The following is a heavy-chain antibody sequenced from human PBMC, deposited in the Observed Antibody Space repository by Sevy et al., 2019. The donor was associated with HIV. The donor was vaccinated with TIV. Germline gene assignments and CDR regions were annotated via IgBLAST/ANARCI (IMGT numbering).Heavy chain of an antibody. D-gene: IGHD3-3*01. Sequence: GGSLRLSCTSSGFIFGDYAMCWIRQSPGKGLEWVGFIRSKTYGGTTEYAASVKGRFTISRDDSKNIAYLQMNSLKTEDTAVYYCTRVRDTISPYYYFDMDVWGQGTTVTVSS. CDR3: TRVRDTISPYYYFDMDV. V-gene: IGHV3-49*03. J-gene: IGHJ6*02. CDR2: IRSKTYGGTT. CDR1: GFIFGDYA.